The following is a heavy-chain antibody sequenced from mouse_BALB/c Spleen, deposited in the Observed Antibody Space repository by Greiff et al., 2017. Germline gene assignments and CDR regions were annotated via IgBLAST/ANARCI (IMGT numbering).Heavy chain of an antibody. CDR2: IYPSDSYT. Sequence: QVQLQQPGAELVRPGASVKLSCKASGYTFTSYWINWVKQRPGQGLEWIGNIYPSDSYTNYNQKFKDKATLTVDKSSSTAYMQLSSPTSEDSAVYYCTRKEYGPEGMDYWGQGTSVTVSS. CDR3: TRKEYGPEGMDY. D-gene: IGHD1-1*02. J-gene: IGHJ4*01. V-gene: IGHV1-69*02. CDR1: GYTFTSYW.